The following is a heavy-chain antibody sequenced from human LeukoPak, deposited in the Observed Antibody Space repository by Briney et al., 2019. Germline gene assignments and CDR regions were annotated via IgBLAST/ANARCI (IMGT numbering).Heavy chain of an antibody. D-gene: IGHD3-10*01. Sequence: GESLKISCKGSRYSFTNYWIGWVRQTPGKGLEWMGIIYPGDSDTRYSPSFQGQVTISADKSISTAYLQWSSLKASDTAMYYCARSHGTLVPQAVDIWGQGTMVTVSS. CDR1: RYSFTNYW. CDR3: ARSHGTLVPQAVDI. CDR2: IYPGDSDT. J-gene: IGHJ3*02. V-gene: IGHV5-51*01.